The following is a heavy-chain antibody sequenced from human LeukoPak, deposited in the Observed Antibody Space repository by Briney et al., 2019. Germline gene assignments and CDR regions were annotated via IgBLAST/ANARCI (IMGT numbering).Heavy chain of an antibody. V-gene: IGHV1-2*02. J-gene: IGHJ4*02. D-gene: IGHD4-23*01. CDR3: AREFADYGGPKDY. Sequence: ASVKVSCKPSGYTFTGYFMHCGRQAPGQGLEWMGWINPKSVVTNYAQKFQGRVTMTRDTSISTAYMELTSLRSDDTAVYSCAREFADYGGPKDYWGQGTLVTVSS. CDR1: GYTFTGYF. CDR2: INPKSVVT.